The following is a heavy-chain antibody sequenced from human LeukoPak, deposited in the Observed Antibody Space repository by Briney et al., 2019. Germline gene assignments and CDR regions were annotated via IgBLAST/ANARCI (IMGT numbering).Heavy chain of an antibody. CDR3: ARAWTSAGRFDF. V-gene: IGHV4-30-4*01. Sequence: PSGTLSLTCAVSGGSISSNNWWGWIRQPPGKGLEWLGYIYYSGGTYYNPSLKSRLTISVDTSRNQFSLKLSSVTAADTAVYYCARAWTSAGRFDFWGQGTLVPVSS. D-gene: IGHD6-13*01. CDR2: IYYSGGT. J-gene: IGHJ4*02. CDR1: GGSISSNNW.